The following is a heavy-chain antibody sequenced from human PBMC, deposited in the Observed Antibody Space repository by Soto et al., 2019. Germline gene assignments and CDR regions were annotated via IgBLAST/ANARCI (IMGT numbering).Heavy chain of an antibody. Sequence: SETLSLTCTVSGGSISSYYWSWIRQPPGKGLEWIGYIYYSGSTNYNPSLKSRVTISVDTSKNQFSLKLGSVTAADTAVYYCARGMTYYDFWRVRFDPWGQGTLVTVSS. CDR2: IYYSGST. CDR3: ARGMTYYDFWRVRFDP. D-gene: IGHD3-3*01. J-gene: IGHJ5*02. V-gene: IGHV4-59*01. CDR1: GGSISSYY.